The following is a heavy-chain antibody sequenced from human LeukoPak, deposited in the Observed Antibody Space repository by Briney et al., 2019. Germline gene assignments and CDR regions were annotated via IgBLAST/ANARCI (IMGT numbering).Heavy chain of an antibody. CDR1: GFTFSTYG. D-gene: IGHD4-23*01. J-gene: IGHJ4*02. CDR2: ISYDGSNK. Sequence: PGGSLRLSCAASGFTFSTYGMHWVRQAPGKGLEWVAVISYDGSNKYYADSVKGRFTISRDNSKNTLYLQMNSLRAEDTAVYYCAKRYLRGTTVVTPGVDYWGQGTLVTVSS. CDR3: AKRYLRGTTVVTPGVDY. V-gene: IGHV3-30-3*02.